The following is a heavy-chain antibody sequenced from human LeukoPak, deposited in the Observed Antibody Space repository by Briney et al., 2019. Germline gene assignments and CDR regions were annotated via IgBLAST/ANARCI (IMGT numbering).Heavy chain of an antibody. CDR1: GGSISSDY. V-gene: IGHV4-59*08. D-gene: IGHD3-10*01. J-gene: IGHJ4*02. CDR3: ATRGY. Sequence: SETLSLTCTVSGGSISSDYWQWIRQPPGKGLEWIGYIYNSGSNNYNPSLKSRVTISIDTSKNQFSLKLSSVTAADTAVYYCATRGYWGQGTLVTVSS. CDR2: IYNSGSN.